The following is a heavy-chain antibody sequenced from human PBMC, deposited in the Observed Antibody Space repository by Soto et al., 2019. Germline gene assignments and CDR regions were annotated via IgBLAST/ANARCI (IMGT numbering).Heavy chain of an antibody. CDR2: TYYRSKWYN. J-gene: IGHJ5*02. D-gene: IGHD5-18*01. V-gene: IGHV6-1*01. Sequence: SQTLSLTCAISGDSVSSNSAAWKWIRQSPSRGLEWLGRTYYRSKWYNDYAVSVKSRITINPDTSKNQFSLQLNSVTPEDTAVYYCAKTGGESMGGYSYGYLGTNWFDRWGQGTLVTVSS. CDR3: AKTGGESMGGYSYGYLGTNWFDR. CDR1: GDSVSSNSAA.